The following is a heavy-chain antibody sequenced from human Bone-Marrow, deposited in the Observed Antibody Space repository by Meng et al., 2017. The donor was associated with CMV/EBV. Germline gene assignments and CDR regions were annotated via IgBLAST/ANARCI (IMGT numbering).Heavy chain of an antibody. V-gene: IGHV3-13*01. CDR3: ARQWDYGYNSLDY. Sequence: GESLKISCAASGFSFSSHDMHWVRQTPGKGLERVSSIGSAGDRYYAGSVKGRFTISRENAKNSFSLQMNSLRVGDTAVYYCARQWDYGYNSLDYWGQGTLVAVSS. CDR2: IGSAGDR. D-gene: IGHD3-16*01. J-gene: IGHJ4*02. CDR1: GFSFSSHD.